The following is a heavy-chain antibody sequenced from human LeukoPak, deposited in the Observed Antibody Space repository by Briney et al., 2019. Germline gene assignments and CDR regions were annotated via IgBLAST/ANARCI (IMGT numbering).Heavy chain of an antibody. CDR1: GYTFTSYD. CDR2: INPSGGST. D-gene: IGHD3-3*01. Sequence: ASVKVSCKASGYTFTSYDINWVRQAPGQGLEWMGIINPSGGSTSYAQKFQGRVTMTRDTSTSTVYMELSSLRSEDTAVYYCAREPREGVVTGTHYYYYYGMDVWGQGTTVTVSS. J-gene: IGHJ6*02. V-gene: IGHV1-46*01. CDR3: AREPREGVVTGTHYYYYYGMDV.